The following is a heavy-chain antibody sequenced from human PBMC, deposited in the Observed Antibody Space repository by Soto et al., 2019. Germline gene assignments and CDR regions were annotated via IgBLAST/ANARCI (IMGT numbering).Heavy chain of an antibody. CDR3: ARIRRYSSSWPDTLDY. CDR2: IDWDDDK. Sequence: SGPTLVNPTQTLTLTCTFSGFSLSTSGMCXSLIRQPPGKALERLALIDWDDDKYYSTSLKTRLTISKDTSKNQVVLTMTNMDPVDTATYYCARIRRYSSSWPDTLDYWGQGTLVTVFS. J-gene: IGHJ4*02. CDR1: GFSLSTSGMC. V-gene: IGHV2-70*01. D-gene: IGHD6-13*01.